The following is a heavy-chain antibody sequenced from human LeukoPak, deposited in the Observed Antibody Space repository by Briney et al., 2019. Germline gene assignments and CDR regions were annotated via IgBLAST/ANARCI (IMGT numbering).Heavy chain of an antibody. V-gene: IGHV1-8*01. D-gene: IGHD5-12*01. Sequence: ASVNVSRKASGDTFTSYDINWVRQATGQGLEWMGWMNPNSGKTGYAQKFQGRVTMTRNTSISTAYMELSSLRSEETAVYYCARGGSGVATIVVWGQGTLVNVSS. CDR2: MNPNSGKT. CDR1: GDTFTSYD. CDR3: ARGGSGVATIVV. J-gene: IGHJ4*02.